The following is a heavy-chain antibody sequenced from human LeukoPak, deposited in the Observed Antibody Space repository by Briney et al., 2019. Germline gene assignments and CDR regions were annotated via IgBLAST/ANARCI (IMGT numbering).Heavy chain of an antibody. D-gene: IGHD3-22*01. Sequence: SVKVSCKASGGTFSSYAISWVRQAPGQGLEWMGGIIPIFGTANYAQKFQGRVTITADESTSTAYMELSSLRSEDTAVYYCTFDSSGHFGAPTSNDAFDIWGQGTMGTVSS. V-gene: IGHV1-69*13. CDR1: GGTFSSYA. J-gene: IGHJ3*02. CDR2: IIPIFGTA. CDR3: TFDSSGHFGAPTSNDAFDI.